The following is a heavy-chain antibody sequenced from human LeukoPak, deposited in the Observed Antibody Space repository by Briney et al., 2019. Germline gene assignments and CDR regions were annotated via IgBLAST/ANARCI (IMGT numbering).Heavy chain of an antibody. CDR3: ARAKPKNMVRGLIMRRESRYYFDY. CDR1: GFTFSSYG. CDR2: IYSGGST. V-gene: IGHV3-53*01. D-gene: IGHD3-10*01. Sequence: GGSLRLSCAASGFTFSSYGMHWVRQAPGKGLEWVSVIYSGGSTYYADSVKGRFTISRDNSKSTLYIQMNSLRAEDTAVYYCARAKPKNMVRGLIMRRESRYYFDYWGQGTLVTVSS. J-gene: IGHJ4*02.